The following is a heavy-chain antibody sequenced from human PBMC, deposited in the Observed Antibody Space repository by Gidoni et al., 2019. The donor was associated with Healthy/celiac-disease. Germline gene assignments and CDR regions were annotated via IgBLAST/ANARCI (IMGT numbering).Heavy chain of an antibody. V-gene: IGHV1-24*01. J-gene: IGHJ3*02. CDR1: GYTLTELS. CDR3: ATDRPLGKVPAARDAFDI. Sequence: QVQLVQSGAEVKKPGASVKVSCKVSGYTLTELSMHWVRKAPGKGLEWMGGFGPEDGETIYAQKFQGRVTMTEDTSTDTAYMELSSLRSEDTAVYYCATDRPLGKVPAARDAFDIWGQGTMVTVSS. CDR2: FGPEDGET. D-gene: IGHD2-2*01.